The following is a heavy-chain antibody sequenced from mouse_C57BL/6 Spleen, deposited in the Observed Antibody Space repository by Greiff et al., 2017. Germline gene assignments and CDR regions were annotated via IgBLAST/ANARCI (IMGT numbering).Heavy chain of an antibody. D-gene: IGHD2-4*01. Sequence: QVQLQQSGAELVKPGASVKMSCKASGYTFTTYPLEWMKQNHGKSLEWIGTFHPYNDDTKYNEKFKGKATLTVEKSSSTVYLELSRLTSDDSAVYYCARRDYDGAWFAYWGQGTLVTVSA. CDR3: ARRDYDGAWFAY. V-gene: IGHV1-47*01. CDR1: GYTFTTYP. CDR2: FHPYNDDT. J-gene: IGHJ3*01.